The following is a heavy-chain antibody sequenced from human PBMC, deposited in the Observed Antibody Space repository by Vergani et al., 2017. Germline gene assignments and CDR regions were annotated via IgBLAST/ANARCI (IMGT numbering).Heavy chain of an antibody. Sequence: QVQLVESGGGLVKPGGSLRLSCAASGFTFSDYYMSWIRQAPGKGLEWVSYISSSSSYTNYADSVKGRFTISRDNAKNSLYLQMNSLRAEDTAVYYCARDPESTVTTFDYWGQGTLVTVSS. V-gene: IGHV3-11*06. D-gene: IGHD4-17*01. CDR1: GFTFSDYY. J-gene: IGHJ4*02. CDR3: ARDPESTVTTFDY. CDR2: ISSSSSYT.